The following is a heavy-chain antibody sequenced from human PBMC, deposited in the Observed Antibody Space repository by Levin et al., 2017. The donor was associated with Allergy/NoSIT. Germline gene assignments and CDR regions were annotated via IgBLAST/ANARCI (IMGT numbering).Heavy chain of an antibody. CDR3: ARLLGFVRD. CDR1: GGSFSGYY. Sequence: SQTLSLTCAVYGGSFSGYYWSWIRQPPGKGLEWIGEINHSGSTNYNPSLKSRVTISVDTSKNQFSLKLSSVTAADTAVYYCARLLGFVRDWGQGTLVTVSS. CDR2: INHSGST. J-gene: IGHJ4*02. V-gene: IGHV4-34*01. D-gene: IGHD3-10*01.